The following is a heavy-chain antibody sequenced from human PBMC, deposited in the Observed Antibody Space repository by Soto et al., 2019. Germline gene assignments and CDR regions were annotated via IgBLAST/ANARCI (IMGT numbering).Heavy chain of an antibody. J-gene: IGHJ3*02. Sequence: SVKLSCKASGGTFSSYTISWVRQAPGQGLEWMGRIIPILGIANYAQKFQGRVTITADKSTSTAYMELSSLRSEDTAVYYCASLIVVVPAAKSSGNDAFDIWGQGTMVTVSS. D-gene: IGHD2-2*01. CDR2: IIPILGIA. CDR3: ASLIVVVPAAKSSGNDAFDI. CDR1: GGTFSSYT. V-gene: IGHV1-69*02.